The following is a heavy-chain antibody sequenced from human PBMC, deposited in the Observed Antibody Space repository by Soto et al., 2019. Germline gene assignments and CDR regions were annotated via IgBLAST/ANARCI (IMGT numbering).Heavy chain of an antibody. CDR1: GFTFSDNL. Sequence: QVQLVQSGAELKKPGASVNISCTASGFTFSDNLINWVRQVPGQGLEWMGWLNPDTGNTRYSEPFQVRVTISRHPSASIAYLELSGLENEDTALYFCARDIQSVGPRANDAFDVWCQGTMITVSS. J-gene: IGHJ3*01. D-gene: IGHD5-18*01. CDR2: LNPDTGNT. CDR3: ARDIQSVGPRANDAFDV. V-gene: IGHV1-3*01.